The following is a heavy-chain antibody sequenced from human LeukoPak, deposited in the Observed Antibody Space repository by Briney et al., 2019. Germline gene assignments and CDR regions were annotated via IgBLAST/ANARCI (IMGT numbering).Heavy chain of an antibody. CDR1: GGSISSSNW. J-gene: IGHJ4*02. CDR3: ASGGRPYGDYVPRSLPVD. D-gene: IGHD4-17*01. V-gene: IGHV4-4*02. Sequence: SETLSLTCAVSGGSISSSNWWSWVRQPPGKGLEWIGEIYHSGSTNYNPSLKSQVTISVDKSKNQFSLKLSSVTAADTAVYYCASGGRPYGDYVPRSLPVDWGQGTLVTVSS. CDR2: IYHSGST.